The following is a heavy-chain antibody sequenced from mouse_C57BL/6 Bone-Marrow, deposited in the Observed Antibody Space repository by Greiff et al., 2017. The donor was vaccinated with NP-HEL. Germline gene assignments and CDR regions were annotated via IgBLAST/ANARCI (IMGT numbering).Heavy chain of an antibody. D-gene: IGHD1-1*01. CDR3: ARRYYYGSSSYAMDY. Sequence: EVQLQESVAELVRPGASVKLSCTASGFNIKNTYMHWVKQRPEQGLEWIGRIDPANGNTKYAPKFQGKATITADTSSNTAYLQLSSLTSEDTAIYYCARRYYYGSSSYAMDYWGQGTSVTVSS. J-gene: IGHJ4*01. CDR2: IDPANGNT. CDR1: GFNIKNTY. V-gene: IGHV14-3*01.